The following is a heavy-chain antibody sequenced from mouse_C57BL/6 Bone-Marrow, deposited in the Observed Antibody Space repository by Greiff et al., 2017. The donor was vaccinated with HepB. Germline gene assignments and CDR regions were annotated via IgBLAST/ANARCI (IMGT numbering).Heavy chain of an antibody. CDR3: ASGYYGSSLFAY. CDR1: GYTFTSYW. CDR2: LYPSDSET. J-gene: IGHJ3*01. Sequence: VQLQQPGAELVRPGSSVKLSCKASGYTFTSYWMDWVKQRPGQGLEWIGNLYPSDSETHYNQKFKDKATLTVDKSSSTAYMQLSSLTSEDSAVYYCASGYYGSSLFAYWGQGTLVTVSA. V-gene: IGHV1-61*01. D-gene: IGHD1-1*01.